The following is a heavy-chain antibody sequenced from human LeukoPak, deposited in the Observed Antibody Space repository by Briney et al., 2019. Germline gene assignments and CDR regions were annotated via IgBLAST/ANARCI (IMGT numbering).Heavy chain of an antibody. CDR2: ISAYNGNT. CDR1: GYTFTSYG. D-gene: IGHD6-6*01. Sequence: GASVKVSCKASGYTFTSYGISWVRQAPGQGLEWMGWISAYNGNTNYAQKLQGRVTMTTDTSTSTAYMELSSLRSEDTAVYYCARRPSGYSSSSELAYWGQGTLVTVSS. J-gene: IGHJ4*02. V-gene: IGHV1-18*01. CDR3: ARRPSGYSSSSELAY.